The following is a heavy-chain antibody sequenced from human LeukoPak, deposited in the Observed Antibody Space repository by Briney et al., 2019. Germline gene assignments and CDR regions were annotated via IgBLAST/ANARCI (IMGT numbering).Heavy chain of an antibody. CDR3: TSNFPYCSGGSCYYFDY. CDR2: ISGSGGST. Sequence: HPGGSLRLSCAASGFTFSSYGMSWVRQAPGKGLEWVSAISGSGGSTYYADSVKGRFTISRDNSKNTLYLQMNSLRAEDTAVYYCTSNFPYCSGGSCYYFDYWGQGTLVTVSS. J-gene: IGHJ4*02. V-gene: IGHV3-23*01. CDR1: GFTFSSYG. D-gene: IGHD2-15*01.